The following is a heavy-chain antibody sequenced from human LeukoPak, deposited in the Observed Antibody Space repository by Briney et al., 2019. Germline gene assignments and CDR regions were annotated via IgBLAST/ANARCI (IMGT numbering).Heavy chain of an antibody. V-gene: IGHV1-69*06. CDR2: IIPIFGTA. D-gene: IGHD2-2*01. CDR1: GGTFSSYA. J-gene: IGHJ6*03. Sequence: GASVKVSCKASGGTFSSYAISWVRQAPGQGLEWMGGIIPIFGTANYAQKLQGRVTITADKSTSTAYMELSSLRSEDTAVYYCARDPPHHYCSSTSCRGLYYYYYMDVWGKGTTVTVSS. CDR3: ARDPPHHYCSSTSCRGLYYYYYMDV.